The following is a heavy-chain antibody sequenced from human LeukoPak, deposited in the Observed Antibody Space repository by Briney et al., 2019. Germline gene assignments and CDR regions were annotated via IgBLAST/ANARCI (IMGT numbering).Heavy chain of an antibody. CDR2: IYWDDDK. J-gene: IGHJ4*02. V-gene: IGHV2-5*02. Sequence: ESGPTLVNATQTLTLTCTFSGFSLRTSGVGVGWIRQPPGKALEWLALIYWDDDKRSSPSLKSRVTISKDTSKDQVVLTMNNMDPVDTATYYCAHTVDGVYDYWGQGTLVTVSS. D-gene: IGHD4-23*01. CDR3: AHTVDGVYDY. CDR1: GFSLRTSGVG.